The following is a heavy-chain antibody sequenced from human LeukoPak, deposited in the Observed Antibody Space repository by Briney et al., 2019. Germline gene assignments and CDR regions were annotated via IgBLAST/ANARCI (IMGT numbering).Heavy chain of an antibody. CDR2: ISAYNGNT. D-gene: IGHD3-22*01. CDR1: GYTFTSYG. J-gene: IGHJ4*02. Sequence: GASVKVSCKASGYTFTSYGISWVRQAPGQGLEWMGWISAYNGNTNYAQKLQGRVTMTTDTSTSTAYMELRSLRSDDTAVYYCARGALPVYYYDSSGYYRFAYWGQGTLVTVSS. CDR3: ARGALPVYYYDSSGYYRFAY. V-gene: IGHV1-18*01.